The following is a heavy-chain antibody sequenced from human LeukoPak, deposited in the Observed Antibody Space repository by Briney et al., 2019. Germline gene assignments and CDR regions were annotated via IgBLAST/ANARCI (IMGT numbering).Heavy chain of an antibody. J-gene: IGHJ4*02. CDR2: MSPSTGNT. Sequence: ASVKVSCKASGYTFTSYDINWVRQAPGQGFEWMGWMSPSTGNTGYAQKFQGRVTMTRYTSVGTAYMELSSLRSEDTAVYYCVGGAPNWGFDFWGQGTWSPSPQ. V-gene: IGHV1-8*01. CDR1: GYTFTSYD. CDR3: VGGAPNWGFDF. D-gene: IGHD7-27*01.